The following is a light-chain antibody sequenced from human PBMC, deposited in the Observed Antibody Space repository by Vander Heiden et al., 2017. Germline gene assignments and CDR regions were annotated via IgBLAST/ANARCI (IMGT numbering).Light chain of an antibody. Sequence: QSVLPQPPSASAAPGQRVTISCSGSSSNCVSKYVDWSQQLPGTAPKLLIYRNNQRRSGVPDRCSGSKSGTSAALAISGPRYEDEADYYCAAWDDSLSGWVFGGGTKLTVL. CDR1: SSNCVSKY. V-gene: IGLV1-47*01. CDR3: AAWDDSLSGWV. J-gene: IGLJ3*02. CDR2: RNN.